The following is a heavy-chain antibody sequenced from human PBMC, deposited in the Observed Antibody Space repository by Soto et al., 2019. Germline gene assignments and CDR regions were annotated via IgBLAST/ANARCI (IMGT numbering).Heavy chain of an antibody. Sequence: ASVKVSCKASGYTFTSYDINWVRQATGQGLEWMGWMNPNSGNTGYAQKFQGRVTMTRNTSISTAYMELSSLRSEDTAVYYCARRSSGYYYRPFDAFDIWGQGPMVTVS. J-gene: IGHJ3*02. CDR1: GYTFTSYD. V-gene: IGHV1-8*01. CDR2: MNPNSGNT. D-gene: IGHD3-22*01. CDR3: ARRSSGYYYRPFDAFDI.